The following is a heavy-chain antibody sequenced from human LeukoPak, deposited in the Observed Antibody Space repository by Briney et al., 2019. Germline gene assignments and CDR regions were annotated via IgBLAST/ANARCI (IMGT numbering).Heavy chain of an antibody. CDR2: ISVSATNT. V-gene: IGHV3-23*01. D-gene: IGHD3-22*01. CDR1: GFTFSSFE. CDR3: ATITSMRVVLIS. J-gene: IGHJ1*01. Sequence: GGSLRLSCAASGFTFSSFEMNWVRQAPGKGLEWVSTISVSATNTYYADSVKGRFTISRDNSKNTLYLQMNSLRADDTAVYYCATITSMRVVLISWGQGTLVTVSS.